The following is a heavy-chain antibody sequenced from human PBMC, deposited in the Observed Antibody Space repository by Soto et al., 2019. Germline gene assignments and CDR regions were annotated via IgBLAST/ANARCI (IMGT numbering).Heavy chain of an antibody. V-gene: IGHV3-48*02. CDR3: SRWAQPFDN. J-gene: IGHJ4*02. CDR1: GFMFSSYS. Sequence: EVQLVESGGGLVQPGGSLRLSCAASGFMFSSYSMNWVRQAPGKGLEWVSYISSGSGTIYYADSVKGRFAISRDNAKSSLYVQMDSLRDEDTAVYYCSRWAQPFDNLGQGTLVTVSA. CDR2: ISSGSGTI. D-gene: IGHD6-13*01.